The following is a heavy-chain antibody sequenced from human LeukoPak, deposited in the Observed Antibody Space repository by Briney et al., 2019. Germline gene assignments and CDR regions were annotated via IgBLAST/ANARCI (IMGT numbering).Heavy chain of an antibody. J-gene: IGHJ4*02. CDR3: ARDDKTYYYDSSGYYSPSYFDY. CDR2: IIPIFGTA. D-gene: IGHD3-22*01. Sequence: GSSVQVSCKASGGTFSSYAISWVRQAPGQGLEWMGGIIPIFGTANYAQKFQGRVTITADESTSTAYMELSSLRSEDTAVYYCARDDKTYYYDSSGYYSPSYFDYWGQGTLVTVSS. V-gene: IGHV1-69*01. CDR1: GGTFSSYA.